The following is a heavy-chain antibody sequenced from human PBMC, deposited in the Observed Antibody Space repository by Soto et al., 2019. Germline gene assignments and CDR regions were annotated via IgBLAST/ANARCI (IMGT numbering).Heavy chain of an antibody. D-gene: IGHD3-10*01. CDR1: GGSFSGYQ. Sequence: QVQLQQWGAGLLKPSETLSLTCAVYGGSFSGYQWTWIRQTPGKGLEWIGEINDSGNINYNPVLKGRVTIFLDTPKKQTALKLSSVTAADTAVYYCARGLILWFGELSRRGGYYYYMDVWGEGTTVIVSS. CDR3: ARGLILWFGELSRRGGYYYYMDV. J-gene: IGHJ6*03. CDR2: INDSGNI. V-gene: IGHV4-34*01.